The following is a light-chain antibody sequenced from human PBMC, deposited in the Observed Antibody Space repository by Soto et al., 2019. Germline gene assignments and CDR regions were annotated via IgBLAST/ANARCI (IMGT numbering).Light chain of an antibody. CDR3: EQRSDWPLT. J-gene: IGKJ4*01. V-gene: IGKV3-11*01. CDR2: DAS. Sequence: EIVLTQSPATLSLSPGERATLSCRASQSVSRYLAWYQQKPGQAPRLLIYDASNRATGIPARFSGSGAGTDFPLTIRSLEPEDFAVYYCEQRSDWPLTFGGGTKVEIK. CDR1: QSVSRY.